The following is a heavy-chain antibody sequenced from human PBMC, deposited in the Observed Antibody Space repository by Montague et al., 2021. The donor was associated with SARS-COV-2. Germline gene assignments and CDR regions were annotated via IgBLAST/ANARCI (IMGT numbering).Heavy chain of an antibody. CDR3: GGGVVAATPVVDY. V-gene: IGHV4-4*07. J-gene: IGHJ4*02. CDR2: IYASGGT. CDR1: GDSISSFD. Sequence: SETLSLTCTVSGDSISSFDWNWIRQPAGKGLEWIGRIYASGGTNYNPSLKSRVTMSVDTSKNQFSLKLNSVTAADTAVYYCGGGVVAATPVVDYWGRGALVAVSS. D-gene: IGHD2-15*01.